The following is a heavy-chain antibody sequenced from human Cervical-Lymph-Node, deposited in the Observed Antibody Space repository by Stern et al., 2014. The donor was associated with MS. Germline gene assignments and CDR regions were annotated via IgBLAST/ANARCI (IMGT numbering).Heavy chain of an antibody. CDR3: ARDPDDGSLDV. CDR2: INPNSGGT. Sequence: QVQLVESGAEVKKPAASVKVSCKASGYTFTVYYIHWVQQAPGQGLEWMGRINPNSGGTNYAQKFQGRVTMTRDTSISTAYMELSRLRSDDTAVYYCARDPDDGSLDVWGQGTTVTVSS. CDR1: GYTFTVYY. D-gene: IGHD3-10*01. V-gene: IGHV1-2*06. J-gene: IGHJ6*02.